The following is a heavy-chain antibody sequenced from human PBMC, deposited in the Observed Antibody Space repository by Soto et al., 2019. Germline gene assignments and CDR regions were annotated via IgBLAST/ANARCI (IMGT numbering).Heavy chain of an antibody. Sequence: QVQLVQSGAEVKKPGASVKVSCKASGYTFTSYGISWVRQAPGKGLEWMGWISAYNGNTNYAQKLQGRATITTDTSTSTAYMELRSLRSDDTAVYYCARDRGAYGMDVWGQGTTVTVSS. CDR3: ARDRGAYGMDV. V-gene: IGHV1-18*01. J-gene: IGHJ6*02. CDR2: ISAYNGNT. CDR1: GYTFTSYG.